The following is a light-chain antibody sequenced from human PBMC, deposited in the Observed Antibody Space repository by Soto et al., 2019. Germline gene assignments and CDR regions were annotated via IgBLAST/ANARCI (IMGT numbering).Light chain of an antibody. J-gene: IGLJ3*02. CDR3: SSYTSSSTLKRM. V-gene: IGLV2-14*01. CDR2: EVS. Sequence: QSALTQPAPVSGSPGQSITISCTGTTSDVGVYNYVSWYQQHPGKAPKLMIYEVSNRPSGVSNRFSGSKSGNTASLTISGLQAEDEADYYCSSYTSSSTLKRMFGGGTKLT. CDR1: TSDVGVYNY.